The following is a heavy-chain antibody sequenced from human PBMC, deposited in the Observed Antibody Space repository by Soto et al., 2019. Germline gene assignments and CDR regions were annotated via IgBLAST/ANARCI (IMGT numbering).Heavy chain of an antibody. D-gene: IGHD3-22*01. CDR3: ARAFYHDSSGFYYAGWENYFDY. CDR1: GGTFSNYT. CDR2: IVPLFATT. Sequence: QVQLVQSGAEVKKPGPSVKVSCKASGGTFSNYTFSWVRQAPGQGLEWMGGIVPLFATTNYAQRFQGRVTITADESTNTAYMELSSLRSDDTAVYYCARAFYHDSSGFYYAGWENYFDYWGQGTLVTVSS. V-gene: IGHV1-69*01. J-gene: IGHJ4*02.